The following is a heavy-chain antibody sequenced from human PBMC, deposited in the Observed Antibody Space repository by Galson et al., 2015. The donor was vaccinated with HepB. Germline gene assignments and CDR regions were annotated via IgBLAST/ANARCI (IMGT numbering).Heavy chain of an antibody. J-gene: IGHJ5*02. CDR3: ARGVSLMSGPSGWYGGWFDP. CDR2: INPNSGGT. V-gene: IGHV1-2*02. CDR1: GYTFTGYY. D-gene: IGHD6-19*01. Sequence: SVKVSCKASGYTFTGYYIHWVRRAPGRGFEWMGWINPNSGGTDYSQKFQGRVIMTRDRSISTAYMELSRLKSDDTAMYYCARGVSLMSGPSGWYGGWFDPWGQGTLVTVSS.